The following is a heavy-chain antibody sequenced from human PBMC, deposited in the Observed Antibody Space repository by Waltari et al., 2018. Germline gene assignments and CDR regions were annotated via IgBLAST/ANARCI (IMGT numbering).Heavy chain of an antibody. V-gene: IGHV4-39*07. CDR2: IYYSGRT. CDR1: GGSISSSSYY. D-gene: IGHD2-2*01. Sequence: QLQLQESGPGLVKPSETLSLTCTVAGGSISSSSYYWGWIRQPPGKGLEWIGSIYYSGRTDDTRSLKSRVTRSVDTYKNQFSRQLSSVTAADPAVYSCARGQYSLYQLLGNFAYWGQGTLVTVSS. J-gene: IGHJ4*02. CDR3: ARGQYSLYQLLGNFAY.